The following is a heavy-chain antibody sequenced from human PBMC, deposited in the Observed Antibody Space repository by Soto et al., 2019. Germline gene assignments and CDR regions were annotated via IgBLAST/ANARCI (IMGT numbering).Heavy chain of an antibody. V-gene: IGHV1-8*01. Sequence: NWVRQATGQGLEWMGWMNPNSGNTGYAQKFQGRVTMTRNTSISTAYMELSSLRSEDTAVYYCTTHRRVSRITMVRGVYYFDYWGQGTLVTVS. CDR3: TTHRRVSRITMVRGVYYFDY. D-gene: IGHD3-10*01. J-gene: IGHJ4*02. CDR2: MNPNSGNT.